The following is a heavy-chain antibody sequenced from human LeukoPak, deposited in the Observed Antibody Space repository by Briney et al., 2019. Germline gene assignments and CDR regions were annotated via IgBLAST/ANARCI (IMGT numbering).Heavy chain of an antibody. CDR2: IYQSGST. Sequence: SETLSLTCTVSGDSISNAGYSWSWIRQPPGKGLECIGYIYQSGSTHYNPSLKSRVTISIERSKNQFSLKLSSVTAADTAMYYCAHSTGYFGWFDSWGQGTLVTVSS. D-gene: IGHD3-22*01. V-gene: IGHV4-30-2*01. CDR1: GDSISNAGYS. CDR3: AHSTGYFGWFDS. J-gene: IGHJ5*01.